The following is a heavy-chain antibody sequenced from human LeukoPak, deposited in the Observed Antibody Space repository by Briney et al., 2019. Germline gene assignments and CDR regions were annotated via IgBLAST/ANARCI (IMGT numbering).Heavy chain of an antibody. Sequence: SETLSLTCAVYGGSFSGYYWSWIRQPAGKGLEWIGRIYSRGSTNYSPSLKSRVTMSLDTSKNQFSLKLSSLTAADTALYYCARGRFCSADICSGGDAFDIWGQGTMVSVSS. CDR1: GGSFSGYY. CDR3: ARGRFCSADICSGGDAFDI. J-gene: IGHJ3*02. CDR2: IYSRGST. D-gene: IGHD3-3*01. V-gene: IGHV4-59*10.